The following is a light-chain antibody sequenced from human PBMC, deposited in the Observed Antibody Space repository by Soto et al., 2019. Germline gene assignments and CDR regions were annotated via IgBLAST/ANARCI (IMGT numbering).Light chain of an antibody. V-gene: IGKV1-39*01. CDR2: AAS. Sequence: DIQMTQSPSSLSASVGDRVTITCRASQSISSYLNWYQQKPGKAPKLLIYAASSLQSGVPSRFSGSGSGTDFTLTISSLQREDFAIYYCQQSYSTPYTFGQGTRLEIK. J-gene: IGKJ5*01. CDR1: QSISSY. CDR3: QQSYSTPYT.